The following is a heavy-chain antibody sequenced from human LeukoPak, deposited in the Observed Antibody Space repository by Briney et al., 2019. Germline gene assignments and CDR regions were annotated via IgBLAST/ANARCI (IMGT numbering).Heavy chain of an antibody. V-gene: IGHV5-51*01. J-gene: IGHJ4*02. Sequence: PGESLKIPCKGSGYSFTNYWIGWVRQMPGKGLEWMGIIYPGDSDTRYSPSFQGQVTISADKSISPAYLQWSRLKASEPAMYYCARVGGGDMITFGGVIVTTLDYWGQGTLVTVSS. D-gene: IGHD3-16*02. CDR2: IYPGDSDT. CDR1: GYSFTNYW. CDR3: ARVGGGDMITFGGVIVTTLDY.